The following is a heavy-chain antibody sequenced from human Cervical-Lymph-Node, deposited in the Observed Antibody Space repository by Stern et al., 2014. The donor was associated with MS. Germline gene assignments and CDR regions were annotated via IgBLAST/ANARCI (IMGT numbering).Heavy chain of an antibody. Sequence: VQLVESGAEVKKPGASVKVSCKASGGTFSDYGFSWVRQAPGQGLEWMGGIIPIFDTTNYAQKFQGRVTITADESTSTAYMELSSLRSEDTAVYYCARITYCGADCYLFDYWGQGTLVTVSS. CDR2: IIPIFDTT. CDR3: ARITYCGADCYLFDY. J-gene: IGHJ4*02. CDR1: GGTFSDYG. D-gene: IGHD2-21*01. V-gene: IGHV1-69*01.